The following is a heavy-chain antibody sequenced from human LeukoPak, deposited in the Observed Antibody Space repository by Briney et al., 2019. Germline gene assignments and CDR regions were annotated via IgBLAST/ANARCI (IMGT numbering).Heavy chain of an antibody. V-gene: IGHV4-59*01. Sequence: SETLSLTCTVSSGSIRRYYWSWIRQPPGKGLDWIGYIYYTGSTYYNPSLKSRVTISVDTSKNQFSLKLNSVTAADTAVYYCARKSVAVRDAFDIWGQGTMVTVSS. J-gene: IGHJ3*02. CDR1: SGSIRRYY. CDR3: ARKSVAVRDAFDI. CDR2: IYYTGST. D-gene: IGHD6-19*01.